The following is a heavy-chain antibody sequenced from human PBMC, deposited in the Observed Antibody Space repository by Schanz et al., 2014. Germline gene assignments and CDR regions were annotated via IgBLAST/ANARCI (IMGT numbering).Heavy chain of an antibody. J-gene: IGHJ4*02. CDR2: LWHDGSKK. V-gene: IGHV3-33*01. Sequence: QVQLVESGGGVVQPGRSLRLSCVASGFTFSSYDVFWVRQAPGKGLEWVAILWHDGSKKYYADSVKGRFTVSRDNSKNTLYLQLNGLRAEDTAVYYCARDFHGYGPHLDYWGQGSLVTVSS. CDR3: ARDFHGYGPHLDY. D-gene: IGHD5-12*01. CDR1: GFTFSSYD.